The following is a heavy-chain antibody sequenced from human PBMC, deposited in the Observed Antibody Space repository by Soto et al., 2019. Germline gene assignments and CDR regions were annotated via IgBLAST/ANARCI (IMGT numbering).Heavy chain of an antibody. D-gene: IGHD3-10*01. V-gene: IGHV1-69*02. Sequence: QVQLVQSGAEVKKPGSSVKVSCKASGGTFSSYTISWVRQAPGQGLEWMGRIIPILGIANYAQKFQGRVTITADKSTSTAYMELSSLRSEDTAVYYCASMVRGSWNRYFDLWGRGTLVTVSS. CDR2: IIPILGIA. J-gene: IGHJ2*01. CDR1: GGTFSSYT. CDR3: ASMVRGSWNRYFDL.